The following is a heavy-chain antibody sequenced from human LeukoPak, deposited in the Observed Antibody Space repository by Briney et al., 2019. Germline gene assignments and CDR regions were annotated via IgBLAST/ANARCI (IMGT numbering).Heavy chain of an antibody. V-gene: IGHV3-21*01. J-gene: IGHJ4*02. Sequence: GGSLRLSCAASGFTFSSYSMNWVRQAPGKGLEWVSSISSSSSYIYYADSVKGRFTISRDNAKNSLYLQMNSLRAEDTAVYYCARDGNGIAAAAGYWGQGTLVTVSS. D-gene: IGHD6-13*01. CDR2: ISSSSSYI. CDR1: GFTFSSYS. CDR3: ARDGNGIAAAAGY.